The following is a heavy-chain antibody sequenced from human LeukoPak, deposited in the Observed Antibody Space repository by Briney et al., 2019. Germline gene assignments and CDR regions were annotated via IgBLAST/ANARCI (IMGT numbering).Heavy chain of an antibody. CDR3: ATGSRHRLVSPYMDV. CDR2: MNPNSGNT. D-gene: IGHD3-9*01. V-gene: IGHV1-8*02. CDR1: GYTFTSYD. Sequence: ASVKVSCKASGYTFTSYDINWVRQATGQGGEWVGCMNPNSGNTGYAQTFQGRVTMTEDTSTDTPYMELSSLQSEDTAVYYCATGSRHRLVSPYMDVWGKGTTVTISS. J-gene: IGHJ6*03.